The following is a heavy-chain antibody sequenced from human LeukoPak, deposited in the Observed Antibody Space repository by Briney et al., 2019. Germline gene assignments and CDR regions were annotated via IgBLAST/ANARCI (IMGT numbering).Heavy chain of an antibody. CDR3: ARDWGCTDTRCYLGMDV. CDR2: IYSGGST. CDR1: GFTFSSYW. J-gene: IGHJ6*02. V-gene: IGHV3-66*01. D-gene: IGHD2-2*01. Sequence: GGSLRLSCAASGFTFSSYWMSWVRQAPGKGLEWVSVIYSGGSTYYADSVKGRFTISRDNSKNTLYLQMNSLRAEDTAVYYCARDWGCTDTRCYLGMDVWGQGTTVTVSS.